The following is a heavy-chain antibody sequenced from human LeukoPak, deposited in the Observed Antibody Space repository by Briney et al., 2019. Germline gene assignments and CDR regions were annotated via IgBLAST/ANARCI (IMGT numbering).Heavy chain of an antibody. V-gene: IGHV4-4*02. CDR2: IYHSGST. Sequence: SGTLSLTCAVSGGSISSSNWWSWVRQPPGKGLEWIGEIYHSGSTNYNPSLKSRVTISVDKSKNQFSLKLSSVTAADTAVYYCARVDYDFWSGYSIPNYFDYWGQGTLVTVSS. D-gene: IGHD3-3*01. CDR1: GGSISSSNW. J-gene: IGHJ4*02. CDR3: ARVDYDFWSGYSIPNYFDY.